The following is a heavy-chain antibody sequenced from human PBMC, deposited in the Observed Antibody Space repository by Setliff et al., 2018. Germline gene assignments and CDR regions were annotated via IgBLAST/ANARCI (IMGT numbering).Heavy chain of an antibody. CDR2: INWSGGTA. V-gene: IGHV3-20*04. CDR3: AKGAHFSNYARVFDP. J-gene: IGHJ5*02. CDR1: GFTFSSYA. D-gene: IGHD4-4*01. Sequence: GGSLRLSCAASGFTFSSYALHWVRQAPGKGLEWVAGINWSGGTAGYADSVGGRFTISRDNAKSSVYLQMSSLRAEDTAFYFCAKGAHFSNYARVFDPWGQGTLVTVSS.